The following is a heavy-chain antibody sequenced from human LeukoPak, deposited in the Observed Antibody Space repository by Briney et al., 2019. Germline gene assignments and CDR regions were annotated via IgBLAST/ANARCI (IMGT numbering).Heavy chain of an antibody. Sequence: PSETLSLTCTVSGGSISSGGYYWSWIRQHPGKGLEWIGYIYYSGSTYYNPSLKSRVTISVDTSKNQFSLKLSSVTAADTAVYYCARGALTGPFYFDYWGQGTLVTVSS. V-gene: IGHV4-31*03. J-gene: IGHJ4*02. D-gene: IGHD3-9*01. CDR3: ARGALTGPFYFDY. CDR2: IYYSGST. CDR1: GGSISSGGYY.